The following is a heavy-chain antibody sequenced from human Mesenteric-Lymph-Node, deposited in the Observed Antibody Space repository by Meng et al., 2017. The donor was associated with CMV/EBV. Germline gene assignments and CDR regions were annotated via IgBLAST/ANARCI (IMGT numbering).Heavy chain of an antibody. CDR1: GFTFSSYW. J-gene: IGHJ6*02. V-gene: IGHV3-30-3*01. CDR3: AGAEVYGSGSYYKSRAPYGMDV. D-gene: IGHD3-10*01. CDR2: ISYDGSNK. Sequence: GGSLRLSCAASGFTFSSYWMSWVRQAPGKGLEWVAVISYDGSNKYYADSVKGRFTISRDNSKNTMYLQMNSLRAEDTAVYYCAGAEVYGSGSYYKSRAPYGMDVWGQGTTVTVSS.